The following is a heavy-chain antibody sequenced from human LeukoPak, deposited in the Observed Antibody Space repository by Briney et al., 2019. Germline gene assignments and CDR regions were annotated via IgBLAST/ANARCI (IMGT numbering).Heavy chain of an antibody. CDR3: VRDLGVDTSMIFFDF. D-gene: IGHD5-18*01. J-gene: IGHJ4*02. V-gene: IGHV1-18*01. CDR2: ISAYNGNT. Sequence: ASVKVSCKASGYSFTSFGISWVRQAPGQGLEWVGWISAYNGNTRSAQKFQGRVSMTTDTSTSTAYLELRSLRFDDPAVFYCVRDLGVDTSMIFFDFWGQGTLVTVSS. CDR1: GYSFTSFG.